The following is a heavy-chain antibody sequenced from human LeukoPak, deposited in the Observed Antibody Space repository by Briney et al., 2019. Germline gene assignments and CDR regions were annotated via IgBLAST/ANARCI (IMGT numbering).Heavy chain of an antibody. CDR2: IYYSGST. Sequence: PSETLSLTCTVSGGSLRRTGYCWGWIRQPPGKGLEWIGYIYYSGSTYYNPSLKSRVTISVDTSKNQFSLKLSPVTAADTAVYYCAGGRTRCSGGSCYSPYGMDVWGQGTTVTVSS. CDR3: AGGRTRCSGGSCYSPYGMDV. D-gene: IGHD2-15*01. CDR1: GGSLRRTGYC. V-gene: IGHV4-30-4*08. J-gene: IGHJ6*02.